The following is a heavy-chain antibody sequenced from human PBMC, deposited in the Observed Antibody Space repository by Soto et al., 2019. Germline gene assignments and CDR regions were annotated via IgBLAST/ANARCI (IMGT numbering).Heavy chain of an antibody. J-gene: IGHJ5*02. CDR2: ISSSSYT. D-gene: IGHD6-13*01. CDR1: GFTFSDYY. V-gene: IGHV3-11*05. Sequence: PGGSLRLSCAASGFTFSDYYMSWIRQAPGKGLEWVSYISSSSYTNYADSVKGRFTISRDNAKNSLYLQMNSLRAEDTAVYYCARDLSLWQQLGNRGFDPWGQGTLVTAPQ. CDR3: ARDLSLWQQLGNRGFDP.